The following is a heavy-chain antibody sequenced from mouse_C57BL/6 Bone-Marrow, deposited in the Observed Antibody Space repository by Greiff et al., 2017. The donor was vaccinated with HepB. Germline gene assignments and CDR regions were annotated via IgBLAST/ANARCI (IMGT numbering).Heavy chain of an antibody. D-gene: IGHD2-5*01. CDR2: GQGLEWNG. V-gene: IGHV1-87*01. CDR3: SEDSAVDYCACSAYYSSYVDAMDY. CDR1: YTFSRRVH. J-gene: IGHJ4*01. Sequence: QVHVKQSGPELARPWASVKISCQAFYTFSRRVHIAIRDTNYWMQWVKQRPGQGLEWNGAIYPGNGDTSYNQTFKGKTTLTADKSSSTAYMKLSSLTSEDSAVDYCACSAYYSSYVDAMDYWGQGTSVTVSS.